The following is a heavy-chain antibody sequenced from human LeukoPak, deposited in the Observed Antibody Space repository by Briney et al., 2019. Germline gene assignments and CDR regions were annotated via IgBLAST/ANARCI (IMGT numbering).Heavy chain of an antibody. Sequence: GGSLRLSCAPSGFTVSSNYMSWVRQAPGKGLEWVSVIYSGGDTFYADSVKGRFTISRDNSENTLFLQMNSLRAEDTALYYCAKDRTGTTSREFDSWGQGTLVTVSS. CDR3: AKDRTGTTSREFDS. V-gene: IGHV3-53*01. J-gene: IGHJ4*02. D-gene: IGHD1-7*01. CDR1: GFTVSSNY. CDR2: IYSGGDT.